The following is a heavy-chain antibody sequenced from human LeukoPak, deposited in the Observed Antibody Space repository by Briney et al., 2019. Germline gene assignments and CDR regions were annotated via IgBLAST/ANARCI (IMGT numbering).Heavy chain of an antibody. D-gene: IGHD3-10*01. V-gene: IGHV4-38-2*02. CDR3: ARVECLVRGVIYYYSYMDV. J-gene: IGHJ6*03. Sequence: SETLSLTCTVSGYSISSGYYWCWSRHPPGKGLEGIGSSYHSGSTYYNPSLKSRFTISVDTAKNQFSLKLSSVTAADTAVYYCARVECLVRGVIYYYSYMDVWGKGTTVTVSS. CDR1: GYSISSGYY. CDR2: SYHSGST.